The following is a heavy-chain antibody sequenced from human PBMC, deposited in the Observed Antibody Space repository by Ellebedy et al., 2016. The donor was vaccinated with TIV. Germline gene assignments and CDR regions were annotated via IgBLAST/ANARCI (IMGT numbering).Heavy chain of an antibody. CDR1: EFTVSYTY. CDR2: IHTGGDT. J-gene: IGHJ3*02. CDR3: ARRITGTYGDDAFDI. Sequence: GGSLRLSCAASEFTVSYTYMSWVRQAPGKGLEWVSVIHTGGDTYYADSVKGRFTISRDSSKNTLFLQMNSLRAEDTAMYYCARRITGTYGDDAFDIWGQGTMVTVSS. D-gene: IGHD1-20*01. V-gene: IGHV3-53*01.